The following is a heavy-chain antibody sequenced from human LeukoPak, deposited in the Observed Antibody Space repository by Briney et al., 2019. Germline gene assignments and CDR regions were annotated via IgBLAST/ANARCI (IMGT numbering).Heavy chain of an antibody. CDR1: GYTFTSFD. CDR2: MNPNSGHT. V-gene: IGHV1-8*01. D-gene: IGHD4-17*01. CDR3: ARATVTTENWYFDL. J-gene: IGHJ2*01. Sequence: GASVKVSCKASGYTFTSFDINWVRQATGQGLEWMGWMNPNSGHTGYAQKFQGRVTMTRNTSISTAYMELSSLRSEDTAMYYCARATVTTENWYFDLWGRGTLVTVSS.